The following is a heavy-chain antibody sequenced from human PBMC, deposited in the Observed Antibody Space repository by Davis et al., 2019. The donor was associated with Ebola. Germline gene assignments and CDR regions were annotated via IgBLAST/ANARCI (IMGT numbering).Heavy chain of an antibody. Sequence: GGSLRLSCAASGFTFSSYDMSWVRQAPGKGLEWVSGISSSGGSTYYADSVKGRFTISRDKSKNTLYLQMNSLGAEDTAVYYCARSAYYYDSSGYYSRGGEYFQHWGQGTLVTVSS. J-gene: IGHJ1*01. V-gene: IGHV3-23*01. CDR3: ARSAYYYDSSGYYSRGGEYFQH. CDR2: ISSSGGST. D-gene: IGHD3-22*01. CDR1: GFTFSSYD.